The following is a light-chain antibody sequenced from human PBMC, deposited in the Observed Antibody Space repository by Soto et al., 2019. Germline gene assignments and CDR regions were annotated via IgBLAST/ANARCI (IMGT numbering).Light chain of an antibody. CDR3: QQYNDWPPWLT. CDR1: ESVSSY. CDR2: GAS. Sequence: ETVMTQSPATLSASPGERATLSCRASESVSSYLAWYQQKPGQAPRLLIYGASTRATGIPARFSGSGSGTEFTLTISSLQSEDFAVYYCQQYNDWPPWLTFGGGTKVEIK. V-gene: IGKV3-15*01. J-gene: IGKJ4*01.